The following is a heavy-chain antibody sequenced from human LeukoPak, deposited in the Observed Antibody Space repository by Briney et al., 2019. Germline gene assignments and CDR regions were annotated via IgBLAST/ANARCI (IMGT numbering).Heavy chain of an antibody. Sequence: SETLSLTCTVSGGSISSYYWSWIRKPPGKGLECIGYIYTSGSTNYNPSLKSRVTISVDTSKNQFSLKLNSATAADTAVYFCARAIWCGSGTTAFDYWGPGTLVTVSS. D-gene: IGHD3-3*01. J-gene: IGHJ4*02. CDR1: GGSISSYY. CDR2: IYTSGST. V-gene: IGHV4-4*09. CDR3: ARAIWCGSGTTAFDY.